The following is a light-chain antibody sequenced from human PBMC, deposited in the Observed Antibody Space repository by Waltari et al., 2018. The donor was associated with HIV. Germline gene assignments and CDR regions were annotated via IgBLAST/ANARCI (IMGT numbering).Light chain of an antibody. V-gene: IGLV2-8*01. CDR2: EVT. J-gene: IGLJ2*01. CDR1: SSDVGGYNL. CDR3: SSYAGSNNLV. Sequence: QSALTPPPSASGSPGQSVTISCTGTSSDVGGYNLVPWYQQHPGKAPKLMIFEVTKRPSGVPARFSGSKTGNTASLTVSGLQADDEADYYCSSYAGSNNLVFGGGTKLTVL.